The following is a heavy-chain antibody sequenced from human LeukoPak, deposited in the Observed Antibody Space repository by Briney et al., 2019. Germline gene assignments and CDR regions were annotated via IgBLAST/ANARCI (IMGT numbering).Heavy chain of an antibody. D-gene: IGHD3-22*01. J-gene: IGHJ4*02. CDR2: MNPNSGDT. V-gene: IGHV1-8*01. CDR1: GYTLTELS. Sequence: GASVKVSCKVSGYTLTELSMHWVRQATGQGLEWMGWMNPNSGDTAYAQKFQGRITMTRSASISTAYMELSSLRPEDTAVYFCARGLGTYDSSELTWPMISFWGQGTLVTVSS. CDR3: ARGLGTYDSSELTWPMISF.